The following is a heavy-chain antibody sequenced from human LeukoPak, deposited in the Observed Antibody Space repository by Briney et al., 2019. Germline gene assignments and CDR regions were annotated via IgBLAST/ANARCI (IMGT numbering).Heavy chain of an antibody. Sequence: PSQTLSLTRTVSGGSISSGGYYWSWIRQHPGKGLEWIGYIYYSGSTYYKPSLKSRVTISVDTSKNQFSLKLSSVTAADTAVYYCARVTLNYDKCGYCFDYWGQGTLVTVSS. CDR3: ARVTLNYDKCGYCFDY. D-gene: IGHD3-22*01. CDR2: IYYSGST. V-gene: IGHV4-31*03. CDR1: GGSISSGGYY. J-gene: IGHJ4*02.